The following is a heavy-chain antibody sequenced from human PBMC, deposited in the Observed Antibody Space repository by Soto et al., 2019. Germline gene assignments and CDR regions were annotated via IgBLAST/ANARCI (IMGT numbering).Heavy chain of an antibody. Sequence: QVQLVQSGAEVKKPGSSVKVSCKASGGTFSSYAISWVRQAPGQGLEWMGGIIPIFGTANYAQKFQGRVTITAEEATRKAYMELRSLSSEDTAVYYCARSTSDFCSGYHNVFGMDVGGQGATVTVSS. CDR3: ARSTSDFCSGYHNVFGMDV. V-gene: IGHV1-69*01. J-gene: IGHJ6*01. D-gene: IGHD3-3*01. CDR2: IIPIFGTA. CDR1: GGTFSSYA.